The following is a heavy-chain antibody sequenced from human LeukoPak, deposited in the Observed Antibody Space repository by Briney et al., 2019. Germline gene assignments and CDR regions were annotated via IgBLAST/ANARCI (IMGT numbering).Heavy chain of an antibody. Sequence: GGSLRLSCAASGFTFTTYGMHWVRQAPGKGLVWVSRIMSDGRSTYADSVKGRFTISRDTAKNTLYLQMNSLRAEDTAVYYCVRGSYGAYDYWGQGSLVTVSS. J-gene: IGHJ4*02. CDR2: IMSDGRST. D-gene: IGHD4-17*01. CDR3: VRGSYGAYDY. V-gene: IGHV3-74*01. CDR1: GFTFTTYG.